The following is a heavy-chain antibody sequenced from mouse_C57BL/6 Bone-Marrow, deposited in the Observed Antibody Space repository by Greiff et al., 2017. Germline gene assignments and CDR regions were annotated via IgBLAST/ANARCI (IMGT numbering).Heavy chain of an antibody. Sequence: QVQLQQSGAELVKPGASVKISCKASGYAFSSYWMNWVKQRPGKGLEWIGQIYPGDGDTNYNGKFKGKATLTADKSSSTAYMQLSSLTSEDSAVYFCARSGGNYFYWYFDVWGTGTTVTVSS. CDR2: IYPGDGDT. CDR3: ARSGGNYFYWYFDV. CDR1: GYAFSSYW. V-gene: IGHV1-80*01. D-gene: IGHD2-1*01. J-gene: IGHJ1*03.